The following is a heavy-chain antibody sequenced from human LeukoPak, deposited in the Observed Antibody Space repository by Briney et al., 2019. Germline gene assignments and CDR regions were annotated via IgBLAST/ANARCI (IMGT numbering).Heavy chain of an antibody. CDR3: ARDPLLRFLEWLL. V-gene: IGHV3-30*02. CDR2: IRYDGRNK. Sequence: PGGSLRLSCAAAGLTFSNYGMHWVRQAPGKGLQWVAYIRYDGRNKYSADSVKGRFTIYRDNSKSTLYLQMNSLRPEDTAVYYCARDPLLRFLEWLLWGQGTLVTVSS. CDR1: GLTFSNYG. D-gene: IGHD3-3*01. J-gene: IGHJ4*02.